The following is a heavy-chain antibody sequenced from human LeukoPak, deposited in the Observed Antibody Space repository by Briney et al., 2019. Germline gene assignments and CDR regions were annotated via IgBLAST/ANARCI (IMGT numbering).Heavy chain of an antibody. CDR2: IYYSGST. D-gene: IGHD3-3*01. Sequence: SETLSLTCTVSGGSISSSSYYWGWIRQPPGKGLEWIGSIYYSGSTYYNPSLKSRVTISVDTSKNQFSLKLSSVTAADTAVYYCARVDYDFWSGYYTAYFDYWGQGTLVTVSS. CDR1: GGSISSSSYY. J-gene: IGHJ4*02. CDR3: ARVDYDFWSGYYTAYFDY. V-gene: IGHV4-39*07.